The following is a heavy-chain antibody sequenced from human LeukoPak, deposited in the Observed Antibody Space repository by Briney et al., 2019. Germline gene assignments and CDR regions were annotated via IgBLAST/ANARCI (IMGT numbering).Heavy chain of an antibody. V-gene: IGHV4-34*01. Sequence: SETLSLTCGVSGGSFSFYYWSWIRQPPGKGLEWIGEISQSGSTNYNPSLKSRVNISLDTSENQFSLKLSSVTAADTAVYYCARRRSAFDIWGQGTMVTVSS. CDR2: ISQSGST. CDR1: GGSFSFYY. J-gene: IGHJ3*02. CDR3: ARRRSAFDI.